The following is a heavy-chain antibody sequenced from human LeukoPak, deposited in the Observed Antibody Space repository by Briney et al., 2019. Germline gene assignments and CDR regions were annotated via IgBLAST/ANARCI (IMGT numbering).Heavy chain of an antibody. CDR1: GFTFSDYY. Sequence: GGSLRLSCAASGFTFSDYYMSWIRQAPGKGLEWVSYISSSGSTIYYADSVKGRFTISRDNAKNSLYLQMNSLRAEDTAVYYCARSACRGVCYFDYWGQGTLVTVSS. J-gene: IGHJ4*02. CDR2: ISSSGSTI. CDR3: ARSACRGVCYFDY. V-gene: IGHV3-11*01. D-gene: IGHD3-10*01.